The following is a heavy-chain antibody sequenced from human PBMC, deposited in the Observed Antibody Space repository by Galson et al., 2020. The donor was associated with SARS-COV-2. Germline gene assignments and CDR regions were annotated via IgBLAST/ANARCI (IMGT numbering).Heavy chain of an antibody. J-gene: IGHJ6*02. CDR1: EFTVSSNY. D-gene: IGHD1-26*01. Sequence: GGSLRLSCAASEFTVSSNYISWVRQAPGKGLEWVSVIYSGGSTYFADSVKGRFTISRDNSKNTLYLQMDSLRVEDTAVYYCAKMLPSGTYLGIYYYGMDVWGQGTTVTVSS. CDR2: IYSGGST. CDR3: AKMLPSGTYLGIYYYGMDV. V-gene: IGHV3-66*01.